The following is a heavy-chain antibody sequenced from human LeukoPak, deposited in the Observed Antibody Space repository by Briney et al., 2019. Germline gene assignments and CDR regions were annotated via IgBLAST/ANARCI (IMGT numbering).Heavy chain of an antibody. CDR2: ISGSGGST. V-gene: IGHV3-23*01. CDR3: AKRGGMIVGYYGMDV. CDR1: GFTFSSYA. D-gene: IGHD3-22*01. Sequence: GGSLRLSCAASGFTFSSYAMSWVRQAPGKGLEWVSAISGSGGSTYYADSVKGRFTISRDNSKNTLYLQMNSLRAEDTAVYYCAKRGGMIVGYYGMDVWGQGTTVTVSS. J-gene: IGHJ6*02.